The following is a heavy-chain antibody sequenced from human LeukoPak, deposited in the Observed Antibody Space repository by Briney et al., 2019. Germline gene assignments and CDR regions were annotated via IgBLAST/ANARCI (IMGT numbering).Heavy chain of an antibody. V-gene: IGHV3-11*04. Sequence: KPGGSLRLSCAASGFTFSDYYMSWHRQAPGKGLEWVSYISSSGSTIYYADSVKGRFTISRDNAKNSLHLQMNSLRAEDTAVYYCARGAQLAPYYYYYMDVWGKGTTVTVSS. CDR1: GFTFSDYY. CDR3: ARGAQLAPYYYYYMDV. J-gene: IGHJ6*03. CDR2: ISSSGSTI. D-gene: IGHD6-13*01.